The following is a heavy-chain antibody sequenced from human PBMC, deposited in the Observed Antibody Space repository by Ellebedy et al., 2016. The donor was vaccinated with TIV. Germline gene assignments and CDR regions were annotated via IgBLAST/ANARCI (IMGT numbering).Heavy chain of an antibody. V-gene: IGHV1-2*02. CDR2: INPNSGGT. D-gene: IGHD6-13*01. CDR3: ATYSSSWFT. Sequence: AASVKVSCKASGGTFSSYAISWVRQAPGQGLEWMGWINPNSGGTNYAQKFQGRVTMTRDTSISTAYMELSRLRSDDTAVYYCATYSSSWFTWGQGTLVTVSS. J-gene: IGHJ4*02. CDR1: GGTFSSYA.